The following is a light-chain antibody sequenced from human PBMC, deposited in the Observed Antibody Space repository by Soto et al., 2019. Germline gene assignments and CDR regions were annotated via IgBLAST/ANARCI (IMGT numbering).Light chain of an antibody. CDR3: HQRQSWPRT. CDR2: YTS. V-gene: IGKV3-11*01. J-gene: IGKJ1*01. CDR1: QYVGTR. Sequence: EIVLTQSPATLSSSPGATATLSCRASQYVGTRLAWYQHKPGQAPRLLIYYTSNRATGIPARFSGSGSGTDFTLTINSLAPEDFAIYYCHQRQSWPRTFGQGSKV.